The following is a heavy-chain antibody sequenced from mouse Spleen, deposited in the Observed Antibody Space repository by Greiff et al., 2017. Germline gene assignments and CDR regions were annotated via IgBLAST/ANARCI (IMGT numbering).Heavy chain of an antibody. D-gene: IGHD2-10*02. CDR1: GFSLTSYG. J-gene: IGHJ3*01. CDR3: AKQGYGNYGLFAY. CDR2: IWRGGST. V-gene: IGHV2-5*01. Sequence: VKLMESGPGLVQPSQSLSITCTVSGFSLTSYGVHWVRQSPGKGLEWLGVIWRGGSTDYNAAFMSRLSITKDNSKSQVFFKMNSLQADDTAIYYCAKQGYGNYGLFAYWGQGTLVTVSA.